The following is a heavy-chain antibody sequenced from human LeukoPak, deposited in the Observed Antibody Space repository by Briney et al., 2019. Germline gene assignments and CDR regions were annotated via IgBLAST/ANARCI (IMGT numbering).Heavy chain of an antibody. CDR3: ARPRLEYCSGGSCFDAFDI. CDR2: ISGSGVGT. J-gene: IGHJ3*02. CDR1: GFTFSNYA. D-gene: IGHD2-15*01. V-gene: IGHV3-23*01. Sequence: GGSLRLSCAASGFTFSNYAMNWVRQAPGKGLEWVSGISGSGVGTYYKDSVKGRFTISRDNSKNTLFLQMNSLTAEDTAIYSCARPRLEYCSGGSCFDAFDIWGQGTMVTVSS.